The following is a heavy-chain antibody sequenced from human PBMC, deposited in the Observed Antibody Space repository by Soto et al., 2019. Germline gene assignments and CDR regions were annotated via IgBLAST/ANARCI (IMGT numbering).Heavy chain of an antibody. V-gene: IGHV1-8*01. Sequence: GASVKVSCKASGDTFTSYDINWVRQATGQGLEWMGWMNPNSGNTGYAQKFQGRVTITADESTSTAYMELSSLRAEDTAVYYCERHPERIAEIGWFEPWGQGTLVTVSS. CDR1: GDTFTSYD. CDR3: ERHPERIAEIGWFEP. CDR2: MNPNSGNT. J-gene: IGHJ5*02. D-gene: IGHD6-13*01.